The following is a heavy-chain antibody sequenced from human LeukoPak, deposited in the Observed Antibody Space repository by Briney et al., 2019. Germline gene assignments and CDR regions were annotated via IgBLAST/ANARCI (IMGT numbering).Heavy chain of an antibody. CDR1: GFPFNTYV. J-gene: IGHJ4*02. Sequence: GGSLRLSCAASGFPFNTYVTSWVRQAPGKGLEWVSAINGGGSNTYYADSVKGRFTISRDNSKNMVYLQMNNLRADDTAAYYCAKSVVVITFRFDDWGQGALVTVSS. CDR2: INGGGSNT. CDR3: AKSVVVITFRFDD. V-gene: IGHV3-23*01. D-gene: IGHD2-15*01.